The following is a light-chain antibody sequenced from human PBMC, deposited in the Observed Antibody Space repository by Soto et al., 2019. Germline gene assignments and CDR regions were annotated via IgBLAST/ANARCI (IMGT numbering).Light chain of an antibody. CDR1: ETINNNY. CDR2: AAS. V-gene: IGKV3-20*01. J-gene: IGKJ4*01. CDR3: QQYGRLVT. Sequence: EIVLAQSPGTLSLSPGERATLSCRASETINNNYLAWYQQKPGQPPRNLIHAASSRFTGIPDRFSGSGSGTDFMLTINRLEPEDSAVYYCQQYGRLVTFGGGTKGEI.